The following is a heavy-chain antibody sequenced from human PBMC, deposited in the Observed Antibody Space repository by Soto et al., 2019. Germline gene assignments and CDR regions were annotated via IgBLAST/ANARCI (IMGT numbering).Heavy chain of an antibody. CDR3: AHLQPGYSSSWFPNWFDP. CDR2: IYWDDDK. V-gene: IGHV2-5*02. Sequence: QITLKESGPTLVKPTQTLTLTCTFSGFSLSTSGVGVGWIRQPPGKALEWLALIYWDDDKRYSPSLKSRLTINKDTTKNRVVLTMTNMDPVDTATYYCAHLQPGYSSSWFPNWFDPWGQGTLVTVSS. J-gene: IGHJ5*02. CDR1: GFSLSTSGVG. D-gene: IGHD6-13*01.